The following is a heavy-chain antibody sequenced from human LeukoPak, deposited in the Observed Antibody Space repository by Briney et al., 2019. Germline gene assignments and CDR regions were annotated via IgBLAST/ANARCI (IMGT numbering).Heavy chain of an antibody. Sequence: GGALRLSCAASGFAVSSNYMNWVRQAPGKGLEWVSVIYSGGSTYYADSVKGRFTISRDNSKKTLYLQMNSLRAEDTAVYYCARGRVVYYFDYWGQGTLVTVSS. V-gene: IGHV3-66*02. D-gene: IGHD1-26*01. CDR3: ARGRVVYYFDY. CDR2: IYSGGST. J-gene: IGHJ4*02. CDR1: GFAVSSNY.